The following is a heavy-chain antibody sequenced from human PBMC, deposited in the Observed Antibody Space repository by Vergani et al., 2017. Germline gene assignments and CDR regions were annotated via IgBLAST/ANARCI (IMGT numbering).Heavy chain of an antibody. Sequence: QVQLVESGGGVVQPGRSLRLSCAASGFTFSSYGMHCVRQAPGKGLEWVAVIWYDGSNKYYADSVKGRFTISRDNSKNTLYLQMNSLRAEDTAVYYCAREQDPRGAFDIWGQGTMVTVSS. V-gene: IGHV3-33*01. CDR2: IWYDGSNK. CDR3: AREQDPRGAFDI. J-gene: IGHJ3*02. CDR1: GFTFSSYG.